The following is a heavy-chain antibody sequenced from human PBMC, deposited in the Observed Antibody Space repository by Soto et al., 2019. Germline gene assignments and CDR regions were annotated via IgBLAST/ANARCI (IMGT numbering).Heavy chain of an antibody. CDR3: ARDIASYAYGEGY. CDR2: VYSSGTT. CDR1: GGSINSYW. D-gene: IGHD2-21*01. V-gene: IGHV4-4*07. Sequence: SETLSLTCTGSGGSINSYWWSWIRQPAGKGLEWIGRVYSSGTTDYNPSLNSRATMSVETSKNQFSLKLSSVTAADTAVYYCARDIASYAYGEGYWGQGIQVTVSS. J-gene: IGHJ4*02.